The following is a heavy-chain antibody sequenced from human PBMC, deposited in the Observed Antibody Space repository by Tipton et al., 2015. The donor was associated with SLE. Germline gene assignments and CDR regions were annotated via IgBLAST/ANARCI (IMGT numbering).Heavy chain of an antibody. CDR1: GFTFSSYG. CDR3: AKFSEQLVRGGYFDY. D-gene: IGHD6-13*01. CDR2: IRYDGSNK. V-gene: IGHV3-30*02. J-gene: IGHJ4*02. Sequence: SGFTFSSYGMHWVRQAPGKGLEWVAFIRYDGSNKYYADSVKGRFTISRDNSKNTLYLQMNSLRAEDTALYYCAKFSEQLVRGGYFDYWGQGTLVTVSS.